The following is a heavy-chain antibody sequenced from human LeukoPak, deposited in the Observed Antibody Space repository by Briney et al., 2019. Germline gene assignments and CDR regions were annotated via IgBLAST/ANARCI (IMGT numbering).Heavy chain of an antibody. V-gene: IGHV4-59*03. J-gene: IGHJ1*01. CDR1: RASMSSFF. CDR3: AASGNSWWEGFFHD. CDR2: IHYSGTT. Sequence: PSETLSLTCTVSRASMSSFFWSWIRQPLGKGLEWIGHIHYSGTTKYNPSLTSRITLSMDTSKSQVSLRLTSVTAADTAMYYCAASGNSWWEGFFHDWGQGTLVSVSS. D-gene: IGHD2-8*02.